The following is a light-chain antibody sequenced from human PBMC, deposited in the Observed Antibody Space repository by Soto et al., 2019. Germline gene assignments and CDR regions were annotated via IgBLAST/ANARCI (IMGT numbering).Light chain of an antibody. Sequence: DIVLTQSPTTLSLSPGERATLSCRASQSVSNSLAWYQQKPGQARRLLIYDASNRATGIPARFSGSGSGTDFTLTISSLEPEDFAVYYCQHRTNWPTFGQGTKVEIK. CDR3: QHRTNWPT. CDR1: QSVSNS. CDR2: DAS. V-gene: IGKV3-11*01. J-gene: IGKJ1*01.